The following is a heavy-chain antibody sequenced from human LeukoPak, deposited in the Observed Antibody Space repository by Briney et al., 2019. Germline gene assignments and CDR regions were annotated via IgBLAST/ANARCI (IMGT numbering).Heavy chain of an antibody. Sequence: GGSLRLSCAASGFTFNDYYMNWIRQAPGEGLEWISYISGSGDRIYYADSVKGRFTISRDNSKNTLYLQMNSLRAEDTAVYYCARVAAAAGGVYYYYMDVWGKGTTVTVSS. V-gene: IGHV3-11*04. CDR3: ARVAAAAGGVYYYYMDV. D-gene: IGHD6-13*01. CDR2: ISGSGDRI. J-gene: IGHJ6*03. CDR1: GFTFNDYY.